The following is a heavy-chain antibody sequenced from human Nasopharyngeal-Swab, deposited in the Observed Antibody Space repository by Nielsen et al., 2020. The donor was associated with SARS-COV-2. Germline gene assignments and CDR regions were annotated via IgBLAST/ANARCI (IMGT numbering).Heavy chain of an antibody. CDR3: ARDGIAVAGTDYYGMDV. Sequence: ASVKVSCKASGYTFTGYYMHWVRQAPGQGLEWMGWINPNSGGTNYAQKLQGWVTMTRDTSISTAYMELSRLRSDDTAVYYCARDGIAVAGTDYYGMDVWGQGTTVTVSS. D-gene: IGHD6-19*01. CDR1: GYTFTGYY. V-gene: IGHV1-2*04. J-gene: IGHJ6*02. CDR2: INPNSGGT.